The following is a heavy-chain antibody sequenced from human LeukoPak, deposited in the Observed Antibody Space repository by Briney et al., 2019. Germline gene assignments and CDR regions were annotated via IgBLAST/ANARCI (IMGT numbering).Heavy chain of an antibody. CDR2: IRTSSTNI. CDR3: ERGVQKWVAGSADH. J-gene: IGHJ4*02. CDR1: GFLFRRHC. Sequence: GGSLRLSCAVSGFLFRRHCVNWVRHAPGKGLEWGSNIRTSSTNIYYGDAVQGRLPISRDNAKNSLYLQMNSLRAEYTAVYHFERGVQKWVAGSADHGGQGTLVTVSS. V-gene: IGHV3-21*01. D-gene: IGHD1-26*01.